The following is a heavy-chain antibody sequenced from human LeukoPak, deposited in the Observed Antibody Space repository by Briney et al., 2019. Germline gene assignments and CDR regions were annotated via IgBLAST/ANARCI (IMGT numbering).Heavy chain of an antibody. CDR3: ARAVPSPGSYWRGTTEYNFDY. Sequence: SQTLSLTCAISGDSVSSNSAAWNWIRQSPSRGLEWLGRTYYRSKWYNDYAVSVKSRITINPDTSKNQFSLKLSSVTAADTAVYYCARAVPSPGSYWRGTTEYNFDYWGQGTLVTISS. V-gene: IGHV6-1*01. J-gene: IGHJ4*02. CDR2: TYYRSKWYN. CDR1: GDSVSSNSAA. D-gene: IGHD1-26*01.